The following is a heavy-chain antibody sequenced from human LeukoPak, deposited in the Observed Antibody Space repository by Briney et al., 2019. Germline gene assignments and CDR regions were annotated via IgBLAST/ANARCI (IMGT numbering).Heavy chain of an antibody. V-gene: IGHV3-30*18. CDR3: AKDLKEKYYYYYYGMDV. CDR1: GFTLSSYG. CDR2: ISYDGSNK. Sequence: GRSLRLSCAASGFTLSSYGMHLVRQAPRKGLEWVAVISYDGSNKYYADSVKGRFTISRDNSKNTLYLQMNSLRAEDTAVYYCAKDLKEKYYYYYYGMDVWGQGTTVTVSS. J-gene: IGHJ6*02.